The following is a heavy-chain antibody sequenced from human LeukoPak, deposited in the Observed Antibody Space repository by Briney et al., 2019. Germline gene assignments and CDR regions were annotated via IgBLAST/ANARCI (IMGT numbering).Heavy chain of an antibody. Sequence: PSETLFLTCTVSGGSISSSSYYWGWIRQPPGKGLEWIGSIYYSGSTYYNPSLKSRVTISVDTSKNQFSLKLSSVTAADTAVYYCARGALYGGHSGFDYWGQGTLVTVSS. V-gene: IGHV4-39*07. J-gene: IGHJ4*02. CDR3: ARGALYGGHSGFDY. CDR2: IYYSGST. D-gene: IGHD4/OR15-4a*01. CDR1: GGSISSSSYY.